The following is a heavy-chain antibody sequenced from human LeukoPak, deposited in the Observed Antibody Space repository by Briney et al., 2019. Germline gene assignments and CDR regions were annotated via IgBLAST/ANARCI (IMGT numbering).Heavy chain of an antibody. V-gene: IGHV4-39*01. CDR3: ASLAVAGLSEGY. CDR2: IYYSGST. D-gene: IGHD6-19*01. Sequence: SETLSLTCTVSGGSISSDSYYWAWIRQPPGKGLEWIASIYYSGSTYYNPSLKSRVTISVDTSRNQLSLKLSSVTAADTAVYYCASLAVAGLSEGYWGQGTLVIVSS. J-gene: IGHJ4*02. CDR1: GGSISSDSYY.